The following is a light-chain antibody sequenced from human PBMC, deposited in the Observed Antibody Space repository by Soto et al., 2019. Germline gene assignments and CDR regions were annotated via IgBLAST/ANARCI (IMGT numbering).Light chain of an antibody. CDR2: GDS. CDR1: SSSIGAGYD. Sequence: QSVLTQPPSVSGAPGQRVTISCTGGSSSIGAGYDVHWYQHLPGTAPNLLIYGDSSRPSGVPDRFSGSKSGTSASLAITGLQAEDEGDYYCQSYDSSLSGRVVFGGGTKLTVL. CDR3: QSYDSSLSGRVV. J-gene: IGLJ2*01. V-gene: IGLV1-40*01.